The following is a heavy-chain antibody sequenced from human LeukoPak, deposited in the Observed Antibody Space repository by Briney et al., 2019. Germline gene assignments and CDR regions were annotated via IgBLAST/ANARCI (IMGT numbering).Heavy chain of an antibody. Sequence: SETLSLTCTLSGGSISSYYWSWIRQPPGKGLEWIGYIYYSGSTNYNPSLKSRVTISVDTSKNQFSLKLSSVTAADTAVYYCARDYWVAAAGTTVWFDPWGQGTLVTVSS. CDR1: GGSISSYY. D-gene: IGHD6-13*01. J-gene: IGHJ5*02. CDR2: IYYSGST. CDR3: ARDYWVAAAGTTVWFDP. V-gene: IGHV4-59*01.